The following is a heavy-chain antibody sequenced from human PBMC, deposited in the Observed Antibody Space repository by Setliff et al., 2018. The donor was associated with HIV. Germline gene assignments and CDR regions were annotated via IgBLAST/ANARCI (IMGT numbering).Heavy chain of an antibody. D-gene: IGHD1-1*01. CDR3: ARGPLRTTPADNWFDP. CDR2: INSDGSST. CDR1: GFTFSSYW. V-gene: IGHV3-74*01. Sequence: PAGSLRLSCAASGFTFSSYWMHWVRQAPGKGLVWVSRINSDGSSTSYADSVKGRFTSSRDNAKNTLYLQMNSLRAEDTAVYYCARGPLRTTPADNWFDPWGQGTLVTVSS. J-gene: IGHJ5*02.